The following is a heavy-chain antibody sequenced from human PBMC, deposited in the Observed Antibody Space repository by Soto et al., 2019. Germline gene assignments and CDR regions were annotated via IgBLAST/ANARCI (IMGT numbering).Heavy chain of an antibody. CDR2: IWYDGSNK. J-gene: IGHJ1*01. Sequence: QVQLVESGGGVVQPGRSLRLSCAASGFTFSSYGMHWVRQAPGKGLEWVAVIWYDGSNKYYADSVKGRFTISRDNSKNTLYLQMNSLRAEDTAVYYCAREESEQQFQHWGQGTLVTVSS. CDR1: GFTFSSYG. D-gene: IGHD6-13*01. CDR3: AREESEQQFQH. V-gene: IGHV3-33*01.